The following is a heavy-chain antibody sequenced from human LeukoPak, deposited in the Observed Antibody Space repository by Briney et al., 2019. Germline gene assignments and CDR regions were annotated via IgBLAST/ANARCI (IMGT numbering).Heavy chain of an antibody. CDR3: AKDIAQGYTFGSIEQDY. Sequence: GGSLRLSCAASGFTFSSYAMSWVRQAPGKGLEWVSTISGSGGSTYYADSVKGRFTISGDNSKITLYLQMNSLRAEDTAVYYCAKDIAQGYTFGSIEQDYWGQGTLVTVSS. CDR1: GFTFSSYA. D-gene: IGHD5-18*01. J-gene: IGHJ4*02. V-gene: IGHV3-23*01. CDR2: ISGSGGST.